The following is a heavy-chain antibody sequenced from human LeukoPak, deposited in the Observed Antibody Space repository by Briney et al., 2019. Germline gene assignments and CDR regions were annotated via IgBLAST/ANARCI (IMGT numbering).Heavy chain of an antibody. CDR1: GFTFDDYA. D-gene: IGHD3-3*01. Sequence: GGSLRLSCAASGFTFDDYAMHWVRHAPGKGLEWVSGISWNSGSIGYADSVKGRFTISRDNAKNSLYLQMNSLRAEDMALYYCAGAWSQTDGGEPFDYWGQGTLVTVSS. V-gene: IGHV3-9*03. CDR3: AGAWSQTDGGEPFDY. J-gene: IGHJ4*02. CDR2: ISWNSGSI.